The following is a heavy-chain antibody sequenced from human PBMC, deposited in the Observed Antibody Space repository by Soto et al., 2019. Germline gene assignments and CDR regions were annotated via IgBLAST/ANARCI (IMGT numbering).Heavy chain of an antibody. CDR3: ARAYLHHTWGSIPAAFDP. Sequence: SETLSLTCTVSGASMTNYHWNWVRQSAGGGLEYIGRVSGTGSPDYTPSLKSRVTVSLDWSETQFSLKLPSVTAPDTAVYYCARAYLHHTWGSIPAAFDPWGQRTLVTV. D-gene: IGHD3-16*01. J-gene: IGHJ5*02. CDR1: GASMTNYH. V-gene: IGHV4-4*07. CDR2: VSGTGSP.